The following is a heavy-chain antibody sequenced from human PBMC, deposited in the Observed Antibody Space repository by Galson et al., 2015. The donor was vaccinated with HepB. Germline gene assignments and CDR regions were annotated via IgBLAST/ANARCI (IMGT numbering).Heavy chain of an antibody. J-gene: IGHJ4*02. CDR1: GFTFSSYA. CDR2: ISGSGGGT. CDR3: AKAPSLGYFDY. V-gene: IGHV3-23*01. Sequence: LRLSCAASGFTFSSYAMSWVRQAPGKGLEWVSAISGSGGGTYYADSVKGRFTISRDNSKNTLYLQMNSLRAEDMAVYYCAKAPSLGYFDYWGQGTLVTVSS.